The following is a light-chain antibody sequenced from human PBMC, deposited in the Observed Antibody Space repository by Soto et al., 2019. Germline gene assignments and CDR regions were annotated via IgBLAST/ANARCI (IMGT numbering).Light chain of an antibody. V-gene: IGLV1-44*01. Sequence: QSVLTQPPSASGTPGQRVTISCSGSSSNIGSNPVHWYQQLPGTAPKLLIHNNNQRPSGVPDRFSASKSGTSASLAISGLQSEGEADYYCAAWDDRLNGVLFGGGTKLTVL. CDR2: NNN. CDR1: SSNIGSNP. CDR3: AAWDDRLNGVL. J-gene: IGLJ2*01.